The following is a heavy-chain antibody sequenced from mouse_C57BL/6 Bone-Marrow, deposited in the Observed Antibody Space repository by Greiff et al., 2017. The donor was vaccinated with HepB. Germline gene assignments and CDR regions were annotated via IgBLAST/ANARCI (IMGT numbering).Heavy chain of an antibody. Sequence: QVQLQQPGAELVKPGASVKLSCKASGYTFTSYWMQWVKQRPGQGLEWIGEIDPSDSYTNYNQKFKGKATLTVDTSSSTAYMQLSSLTSEDSAVYYCARWLLRPYAMDYWGQGTSVTVSS. V-gene: IGHV1-50*01. CDR1: GYTFTSYW. D-gene: IGHD2-3*01. CDR3: ARWLLRPYAMDY. J-gene: IGHJ4*01. CDR2: IDPSDSYT.